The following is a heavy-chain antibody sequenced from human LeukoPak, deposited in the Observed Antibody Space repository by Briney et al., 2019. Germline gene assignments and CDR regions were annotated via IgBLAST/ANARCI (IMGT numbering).Heavy chain of an antibody. V-gene: IGHV3-30*04. CDR1: EFTFTNYA. J-gene: IGHJ4*02. D-gene: IGHD3-9*01. Sequence: GGSLRLSCAASEFTFTNYAMHWVRQAPGRGLEWVAVISYDGSNKYYADSVKGRFTISRDNSKNTLYLQMNSLRAEDTAVYYCARDREYYNLLTGYKVSHYFDYWGQGTLVTVSS. CDR2: ISYDGSNK. CDR3: ARDREYYNLLTGYKVSHYFDY.